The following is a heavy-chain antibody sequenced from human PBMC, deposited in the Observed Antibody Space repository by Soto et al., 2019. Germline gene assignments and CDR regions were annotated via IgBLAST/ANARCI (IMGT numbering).Heavy chain of an antibody. J-gene: IGHJ4*02. CDR3: ARWVYYYDSSGYHLGYLHY. CDR1: Y. CDR2: INHSGST. V-gene: IGHV4-34*01. D-gene: IGHD3-22*01. Sequence: YWRRISQKKGKGLEWIGEINHSGSTNYNPSLKSRVTISVDTSKNQFSLKLSSVTAADTAVYYCARWVYYYDSSGYHLGYLHYCGQGPLVT.